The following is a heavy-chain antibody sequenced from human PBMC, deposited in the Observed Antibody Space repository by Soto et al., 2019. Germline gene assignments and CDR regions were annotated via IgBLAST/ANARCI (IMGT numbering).Heavy chain of an antibody. V-gene: IGHV3-33*01. CDR2: IWYDGSKK. J-gene: IGHJ4*02. Sequence: QVQLVESGGGVVQPGRSLRLSCAASGFTFSSYGMHWVRQAPGRGLEWVALIWYDGSKKYYADSVKGRFTISRDNSKNPLYLQMNSLRAEDTAVYYCARDSSGYSLDYWGQGTLFTVSS. CDR3: ARDSSGYSLDY. D-gene: IGHD3-22*01. CDR1: GFTFSSYG.